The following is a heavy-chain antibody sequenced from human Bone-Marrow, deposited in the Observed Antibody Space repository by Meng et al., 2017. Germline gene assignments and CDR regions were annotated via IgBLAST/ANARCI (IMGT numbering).Heavy chain of an antibody. CDR1: GGAISSGDYS. D-gene: IGHD4-17*01. CDR3: ARHNYGDYGWFDP. J-gene: IGHJ5*02. V-gene: IGHV4-30-4*01. CDR2: IYYSGST. Sequence: QVQLQESGPGLVKPSQTLSLTCTASGGAISSGDYSWSWIRQPPGKGLDWIGYIYYSGSTYYNPSLKSRVTISVDTSRNQFSLKLGSMTAADTAVYYCARHNYGDYGWFDPWGQGTLVTVSS.